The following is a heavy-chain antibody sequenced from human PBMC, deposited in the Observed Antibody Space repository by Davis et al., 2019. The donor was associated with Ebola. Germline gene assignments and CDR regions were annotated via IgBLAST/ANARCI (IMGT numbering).Heavy chain of an antibody. Sequence: GSLRLSCTVSGGSVSSGSYYWSWIRQPPGKGLEWIGYIYYSGSTNYNPSLKSRVTISVDTSKNQFSLKLSSVTAADTAVYYCARGNDYGDYPYDYWGQGTLVTVSS. CDR3: ARGNDYGDYPYDY. CDR1: GGSVSSGSYY. D-gene: IGHD4-17*01. CDR2: IYYSGST. V-gene: IGHV4-61*01. J-gene: IGHJ4*02.